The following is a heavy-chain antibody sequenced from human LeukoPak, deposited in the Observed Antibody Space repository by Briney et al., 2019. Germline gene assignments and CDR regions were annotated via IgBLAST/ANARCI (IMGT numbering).Heavy chain of an antibody. CDR3: AGGPGPTSNYDYVWGSYRSSELDY. CDR2: MNPNSGNT. CDR1: GYTFTSYD. Sequence: ASVKVSCKASGYTFTSYDINWVRQATGQGLEWMGWMNPNSGNTGYAQKFQGRVTMTRNTSISTAYMELSSLRSEDTAVYYCAGGPGPTSNYDYVWGSYRSSELDYWGQGTLVTVSS. D-gene: IGHD3-16*02. V-gene: IGHV1-8*01. J-gene: IGHJ4*02.